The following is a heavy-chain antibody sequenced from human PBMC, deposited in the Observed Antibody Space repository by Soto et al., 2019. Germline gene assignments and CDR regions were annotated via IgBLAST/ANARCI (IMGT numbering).Heavy chain of an antibody. D-gene: IGHD2-15*01. CDR1: GGSVSSGSFY. CDR2: IYYSGST. Sequence: SETLSLTCTISGGSVSSGSFYWSWIRQPPGKGLEWIGYIYYSGSTNYNPSLKSRVTISVDTSKNQFSLKLSSVTAADTAVYYCAREGLPDYYYGMDVWGQGTTVTVSS. J-gene: IGHJ6*02. CDR3: AREGLPDYYYGMDV. V-gene: IGHV4-61*01.